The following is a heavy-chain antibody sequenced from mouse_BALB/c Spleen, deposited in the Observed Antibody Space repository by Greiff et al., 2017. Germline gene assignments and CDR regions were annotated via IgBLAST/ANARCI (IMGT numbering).Heavy chain of an antibody. Sequence: EVQVVESGGGLVKPGGSLKLSCAASGFTFSDYYMYWVRQTPEKRLEWVATISDGGSYTYYPDSVKGRFTISRDNAKNNLYLQMSSLKSEDTAMYYCARGRPITTATFAYWGQGTLVTVSA. J-gene: IGHJ3*01. CDR2: ISDGGSYT. D-gene: IGHD1-2*01. CDR1: GFTFSDYY. V-gene: IGHV5-4*02. CDR3: ARGRPITTATFAY.